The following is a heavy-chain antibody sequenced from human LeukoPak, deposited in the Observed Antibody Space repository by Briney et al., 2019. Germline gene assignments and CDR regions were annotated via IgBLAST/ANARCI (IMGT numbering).Heavy chain of an antibody. V-gene: IGHV3-30*02. CDR3: ARDSGYSSSSEFDY. CDR1: GFTFSSYG. CDR2: IRYDGSNK. Sequence: GGSLRLSCAASGFTFSSYGMHWVRQAPGKGLEWVAFIRYDGSNKYYADSVKGRFTISRDNSKNTLYLQMNSLRAEDTAVYYCARDSGYSSSSEFDYWGQGTLVTVSS. J-gene: IGHJ4*02. D-gene: IGHD6-6*01.